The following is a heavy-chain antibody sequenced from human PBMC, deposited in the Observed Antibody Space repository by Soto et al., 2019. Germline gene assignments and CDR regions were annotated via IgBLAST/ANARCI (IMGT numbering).Heavy chain of an antibody. CDR1: GYTFPTST. Sequence: QLQLVQSGAEAKKPGASVKVSCKASGYTFPTSTINWVRQAPGQGLEWMGWIKAYSGNTNYAQKIQGRVTMTTDPSTNTGYMELRSLTTDDTAIYYCAIADYGDDDYWGQGTLVTVSS. J-gene: IGHJ4*02. D-gene: IGHD4-17*01. V-gene: IGHV1-18*01. CDR2: IKAYSGNT. CDR3: AIADYGDDDY.